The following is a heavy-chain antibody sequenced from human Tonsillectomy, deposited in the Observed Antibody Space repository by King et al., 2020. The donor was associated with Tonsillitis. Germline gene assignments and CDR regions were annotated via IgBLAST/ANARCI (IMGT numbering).Heavy chain of an antibody. Sequence: QLVQSGAEVKKPGSSVKVSCKASGGTFSSYAISWVRQAPGQGLEWMGGIVPTFGTTNYAQKFQGRVTITADESTSTAYMELSSLRSEDTAVYYCEFGVLEWLLYTQNYYYSYGMDVWGQGTTVTVSS. D-gene: IGHD3-3*01. CDR3: EFGVLEWLLYTQNYYYSYGMDV. V-gene: IGHV1-69*01. CDR1: GGTFSSYA. CDR2: IVPTFGTT. J-gene: IGHJ6*02.